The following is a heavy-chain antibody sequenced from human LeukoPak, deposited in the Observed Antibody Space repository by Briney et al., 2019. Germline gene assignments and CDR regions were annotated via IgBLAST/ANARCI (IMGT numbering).Heavy chain of an antibody. CDR1: GFTFSSYW. CDR3: ARDRWAGAYGGLLDY. V-gene: IGHV3-7*01. D-gene: IGHD4-17*01. Sequence: GGSLRLSCAASGFTFSSYWMSWVRQAPGKGLEWVANIKQDGSEKYYVDSVKGRFTISRDNAKNSLYLQMNSLRAEDTAVYYCARDRWAGAYGGLLDYGGQGTRVTVSS. CDR2: IKQDGSEK. J-gene: IGHJ4*02.